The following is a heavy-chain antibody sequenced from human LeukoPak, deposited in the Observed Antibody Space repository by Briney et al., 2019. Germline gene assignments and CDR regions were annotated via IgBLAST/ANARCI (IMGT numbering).Heavy chain of an antibody. D-gene: IGHD3-10*01. CDR3: ARAGYLGELFPCHY. J-gene: IGHJ4*02. CDR2: INPSGGST. CDR1: GYTFTSNY. V-gene: IGHV1-46*01. Sequence: ASVKVSCKASGYTFTSNYIHWVRQAPGQGLEWMGLINPSGGSTNYAQKFQGRVTMTRDTSTSTVYMELSSLRSDDTAVYYCARAGYLGELFPCHYWGQGTLVTVSS.